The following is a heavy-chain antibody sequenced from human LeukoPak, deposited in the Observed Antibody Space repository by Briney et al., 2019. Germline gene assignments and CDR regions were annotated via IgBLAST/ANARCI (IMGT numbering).Heavy chain of an antibody. Sequence: SETLSLTCTVSGDSISSGGYYWSWIRQHPGKGLEWIGYIYYSGSTYYNPSLKSRVTMSVDTSKNQFSLKLSSVTAADTAVYYCARDPGRTDPNYYYYGMDVWGQGTTVTVSS. J-gene: IGHJ6*02. D-gene: IGHD2-15*01. CDR1: GDSISSGGYY. CDR2: IYYSGST. CDR3: ARDPGRTDPNYYYYGMDV. V-gene: IGHV4-31*03.